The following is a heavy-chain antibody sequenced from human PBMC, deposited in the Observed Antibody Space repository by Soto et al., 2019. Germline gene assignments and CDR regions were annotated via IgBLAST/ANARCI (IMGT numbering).Heavy chain of an antibody. Sequence: SQTLSLTCAISGDSVSSNSGAWNWIRQSPSRGLEWLGRTYYRSKWYNEYAGSVKSRITINPDTSKNQFSLQLNPVTPEDTAVYYCAGSYYYYAMDVWGQGTTVTVS. CDR1: GDSVSSNSGA. V-gene: IGHV6-1*01. J-gene: IGHJ6*02. D-gene: IGHD1-26*01. CDR2: TYYRSKWYN. CDR3: AGSYYYYAMDV.